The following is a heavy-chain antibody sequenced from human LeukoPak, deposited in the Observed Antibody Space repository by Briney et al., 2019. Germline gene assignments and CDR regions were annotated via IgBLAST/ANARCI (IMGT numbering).Heavy chain of an antibody. J-gene: IGHJ4*02. CDR3: ARAGVVLMVYARQRPFDY. CDR2: IYYSGST. Sequence: PSETLSLTCTVSGGSISSYYWSWIRQPPGKGLEWIGYIYYSGSTNYNPSLKSRVTISVDTSKNQFSLKLSSVTAADTAVYYCARAGVVLMVYARQRPFDYWGQGTLVTVSS. V-gene: IGHV4-59*12. CDR1: GGSISSYY. D-gene: IGHD2-8*01.